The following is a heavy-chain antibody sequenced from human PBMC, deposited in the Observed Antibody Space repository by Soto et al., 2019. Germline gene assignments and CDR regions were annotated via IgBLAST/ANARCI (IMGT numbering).Heavy chain of an antibody. V-gene: IGHV2-5*01. CDR1: GFSRSASGAS. J-gene: IGHJ5*02. Sequence: SCPTLVNPTQTRRLTYAFWGFSRSASGASVGWIRRPPGKALEWLAHIYLNYDTSYSPSLRSRLTISKDTSKNQVVLTFTNMDSADTGTYYCVHRLDVPGLAFDPWGQGTLVTVSS. CDR3: VHRLDVPGLAFDP. CDR2: IYLNYDT. D-gene: IGHD3-10*02.